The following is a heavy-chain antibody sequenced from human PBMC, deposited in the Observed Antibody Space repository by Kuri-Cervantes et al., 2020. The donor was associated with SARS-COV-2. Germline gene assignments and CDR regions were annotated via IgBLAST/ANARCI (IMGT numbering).Heavy chain of an antibody. D-gene: IGHD2-2*01. CDR2: IKQDGSEK. J-gene: IGHJ5*02. Sequence: GGSLRLSCAASGFTFSDYYMSWIRQAPGKGLEWVANIKQDGSEKYYVDSVKGRFTISRDNAKNSLYLQMNSLRAEDTAVYYCARDRGIVVVPAAIWFDPWGQGTLVTVSS. CDR3: ARDRGIVVVPAAIWFDP. V-gene: IGHV3-7*01. CDR1: GFTFSDYY.